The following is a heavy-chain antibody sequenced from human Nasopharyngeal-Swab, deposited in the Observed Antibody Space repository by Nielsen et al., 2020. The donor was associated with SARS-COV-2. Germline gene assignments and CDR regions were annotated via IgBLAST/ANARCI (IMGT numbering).Heavy chain of an antibody. CDR1: GYTFTSYG. V-gene: IGHV1-18*01. Sequence: ASVKVSCKASGYTFTSYGISWVRQAPGQGLEWMGLISAYNGKTNYAQKVQGRVTMSTDTSTSTVYMELRSLRSDDTALYYCARDPLPAAGFYSYYYYGMDVWGQGTTVTVSS. CDR3: ARDPLPAAGFYSYYYYGMDV. CDR2: ISAYNGKT. D-gene: IGHD6-13*01. J-gene: IGHJ6*02.